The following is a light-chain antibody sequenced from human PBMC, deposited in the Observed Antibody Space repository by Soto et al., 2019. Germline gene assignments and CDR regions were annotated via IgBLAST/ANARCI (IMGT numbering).Light chain of an antibody. CDR3: QQVQSYPIT. CDR1: QDITSY. Sequence: DIQLTQSPSFLSASVGDTVTITCRASQDITSYLAWFQQKPGKAPKVLIYATSTLQSGVPSRFSGSGSGTEFTLTISSLQPEDFATYVCQQVQSYPITFGQGTRLEIK. V-gene: IGKV1-9*01. CDR2: ATS. J-gene: IGKJ5*01.